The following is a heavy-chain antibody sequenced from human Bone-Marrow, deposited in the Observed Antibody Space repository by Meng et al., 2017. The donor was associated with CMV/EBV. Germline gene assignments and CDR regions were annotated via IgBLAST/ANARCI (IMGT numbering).Heavy chain of an antibody. CDR2: INPNSGGT. J-gene: IGHJ6*02. CDR3: ARGQRSHYSSSSYMDV. V-gene: IGHV1-2*02. D-gene: IGHD6-6*01. CDR1: GGTFSSSS. Sequence: ASVKVSCKASGGTFSSSSLMWVRQAPGQGLEWMGWINPNSGGTNYAQKFQGRVTMTRDTSISTAYMELSRLRSDDTAVYYCARGQRSHYSSSSYMDVWGQGTTVTVSS.